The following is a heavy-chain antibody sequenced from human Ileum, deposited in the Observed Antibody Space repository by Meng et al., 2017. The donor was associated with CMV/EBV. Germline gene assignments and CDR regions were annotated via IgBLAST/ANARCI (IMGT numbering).Heavy chain of an antibody. CDR3: ARDWDYGDPADY. D-gene: IGHD4-17*01. Sequence: SCKTSGYKFTDYGFRWVRQAPGQGLEWMGLVATFNGNTNYAQRMQGRVTMSRDTSTSTVYMELRSLRYDDTAVYYCARDWDYGDPADYWGQGTLVTVSS. V-gene: IGHV1-18*01. CDR2: VATFNGNT. J-gene: IGHJ4*02. CDR1: GYKFTDYG.